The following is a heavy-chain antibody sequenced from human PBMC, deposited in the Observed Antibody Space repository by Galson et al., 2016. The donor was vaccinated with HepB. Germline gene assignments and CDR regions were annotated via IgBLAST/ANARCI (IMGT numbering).Heavy chain of an antibody. J-gene: IGHJ6*02. CDR3: ARETRGATMSKVMDV. Sequence: SVKVSCKASEYTFSNYYINWVRQATGQGPEYMGWINPRSGNTGYAQKFQDRVTMTRNTAITTAYMELSSLTSEDTAVYYCARETRGATMSKVMDVWGQGTTVTVS. V-gene: IGHV1-8*01. CDR2: INPRSGNT. CDR1: EYTFSNYY. D-gene: IGHD4/OR15-4a*01.